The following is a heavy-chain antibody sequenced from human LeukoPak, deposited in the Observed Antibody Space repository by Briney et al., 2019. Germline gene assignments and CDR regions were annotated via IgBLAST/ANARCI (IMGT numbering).Heavy chain of an antibody. J-gene: IGHJ5*02. V-gene: IGHV4-34*01. CDR2: INHSGST. D-gene: IGHD3-10*01. CDR3: ARRNFDYYYGSGSYYKNWFDP. CDR1: GGSFSNYY. Sequence: SETLSLTCAVYGGSFSNYYWSWIRQPPEKGLEWIGEINHSGSTNYNPSLKSRVTISVDTSKNQFSLKLSPVTAADTAVYYCARRNFDYYYGSGSYYKNWFDPWGQGTLVTVSS.